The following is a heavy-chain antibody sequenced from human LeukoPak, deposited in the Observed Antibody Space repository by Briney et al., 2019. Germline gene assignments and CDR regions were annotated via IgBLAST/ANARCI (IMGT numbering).Heavy chain of an antibody. D-gene: IGHD6-19*01. Sequence: SETLSLTCAVYGGSFSGYYWSWIRQPPGKGLEWIGEINHSGSTNYNPSLKSRVTISVDTSKNQFSLKLSSVTAADTAVYYCARDHGSGWTWAYDYWGQGTLVTVSS. CDR1: GGSFSGYY. CDR2: INHSGST. V-gene: IGHV4-34*01. CDR3: ARDHGSGWTWAYDY. J-gene: IGHJ4*02.